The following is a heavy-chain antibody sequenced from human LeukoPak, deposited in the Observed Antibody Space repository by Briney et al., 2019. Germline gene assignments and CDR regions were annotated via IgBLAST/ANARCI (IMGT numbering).Heavy chain of an antibody. Sequence: GRSLRLSCAASGFTFDDYAMHWVRHAPGKGLEWVSGISWNSGNIGYADSVKGRFTISRDNAKNSLYLQMNSLRAEDTALYYCAKDRDYDILTGSEDFDYWGQGTLVTVSS. CDR3: AKDRDYDILTGSEDFDY. CDR2: ISWNSGNI. CDR1: GFTFDDYA. D-gene: IGHD3-9*01. V-gene: IGHV3-9*01. J-gene: IGHJ4*02.